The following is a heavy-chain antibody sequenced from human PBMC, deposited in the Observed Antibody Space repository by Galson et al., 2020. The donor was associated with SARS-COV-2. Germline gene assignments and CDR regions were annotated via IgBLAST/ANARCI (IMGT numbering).Heavy chain of an antibody. CDR3: AKSLNTGSYYGYDAFEI. Sequence: GESLKISCKGSGYTFTSYWIGRVRQMPGKGLEWMGIIFPGDSETRYSPSFQGQVTISADKSINTAYLQWTSLKASDTAMYYCAKSLNTGSYYGYDAFEIWGQGTVVTVSS. D-gene: IGHD1-26*01. CDR2: IFPGDSET. V-gene: IGHV5-51*01. CDR1: GYTFTSYW. J-gene: IGHJ3*02.